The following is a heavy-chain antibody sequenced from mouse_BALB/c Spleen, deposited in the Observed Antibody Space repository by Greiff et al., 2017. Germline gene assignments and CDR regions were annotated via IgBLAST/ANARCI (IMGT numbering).Heavy chain of an antibody. V-gene: IGHV5-12-1*01. CDR3: ARHTLYGSSYRYAMDY. Sequence: EVKLVESGGGLVKPGGSLKLSCAASGFAFSSYDMSWVRQTPGKRLEWVAYISSGGGSTYYPDTVKGRFTISRDNAKNTRYLQMSSLKSEDTAMYYCARHTLYGSSYRYAMDYWGQGTSVTVSS. J-gene: IGHJ4*01. D-gene: IGHD1-1*01. CDR2: ISSGGGST. CDR1: GFAFSSYD.